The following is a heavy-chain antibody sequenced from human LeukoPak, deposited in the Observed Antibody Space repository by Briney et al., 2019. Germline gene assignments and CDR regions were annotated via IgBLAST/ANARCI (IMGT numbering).Heavy chain of an antibody. CDR3: TTDHQTTVSPYYYYYYMGV. CDR2: IKIKIDGGTT. CDR1: GFTLTNAW. J-gene: IGHJ6*03. Sequence: GGALRVSCAASGFTLTNAWMSSVREALGKGLEWVGRIKIKIDGGTTDYAAPVKGRFTISRDDSKNTLYLQMNSLKTEDTAVYYCTTDHQTTVSPYYYYYYMGVWGKGTTVTVSS. D-gene: IGHD4-11*01. V-gene: IGHV3-15*01.